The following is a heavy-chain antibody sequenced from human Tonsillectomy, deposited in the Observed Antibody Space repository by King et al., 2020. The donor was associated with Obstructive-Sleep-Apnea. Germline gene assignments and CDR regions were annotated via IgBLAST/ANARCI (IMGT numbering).Heavy chain of an antibody. D-gene: IGHD3-22*01. CDR2: ISWNSDFI. CDR1: GFTFDDYA. Sequence: QLVQSGGGLVQPGRSLRLSCAASGFTFDDYAMHWVRQAPGKGLEWFSGISWNSDFIGYADSVKGRFTISRDNAKTSLYLQMNSLRTEDTAFYYCAKGYYDTTGYYFDYWGQGTLVTVSS. J-gene: IGHJ4*02. V-gene: IGHV3-9*01. CDR3: AKGYYDTTGYYFDY.